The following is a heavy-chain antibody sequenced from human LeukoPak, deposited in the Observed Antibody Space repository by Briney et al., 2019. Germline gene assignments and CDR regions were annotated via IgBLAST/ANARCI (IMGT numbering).Heavy chain of an antibody. D-gene: IGHD4-17*01. CDR2: ISGSGGST. CDR1: GFTFDDYG. CDR3: ARDREDYGDFGY. J-gene: IGHJ4*02. V-gene: IGHV3-23*01. Sequence: PGGSLRLSCAASGFTFDDYGMSWVRQAPGKGLEWVSAISGSGGSTYYADSVTGRFTISRDNAKNSLYLQMNSLRAEDAAVYYCARDREDYGDFGYWGQGTLVTVSS.